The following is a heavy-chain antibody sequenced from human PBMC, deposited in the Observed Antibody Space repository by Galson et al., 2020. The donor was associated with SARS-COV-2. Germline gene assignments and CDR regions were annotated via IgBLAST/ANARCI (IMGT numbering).Heavy chain of an antibody. V-gene: IGHV3-30*18. J-gene: IGHJ4*02. D-gene: IGHD3-22*01. CDR3: AKETADYDSSNFDF. Sequence: GESLKISCVASGFTFSNYAMHWVRQAPGKGLEWVAIISHDGYNKYADSVKGRFTISRDNSKSTMYLQMSSLRPEDTAVYYWAKETADYDSSNFDFWGQGTLVTVSS. CDR2: ISHDGYNK. CDR1: GFTFSNYA.